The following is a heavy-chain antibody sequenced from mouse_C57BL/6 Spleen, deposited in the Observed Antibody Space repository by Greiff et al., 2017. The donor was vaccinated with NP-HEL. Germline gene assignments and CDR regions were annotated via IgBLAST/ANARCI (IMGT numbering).Heavy chain of an antibody. CDR3: ASHYGSSPYAMDY. Sequence: QVQLQQSGPGLVAPSQSLSITCTVSGFSLTSYAISWVRQPPGKGLEWLGVIWTGGGTNYNSALKSRLSISKDNSKSQVFLKMNSLQTDDTARYYCASHYGSSPYAMDYWGQGTSVTVSS. V-gene: IGHV2-9-1*01. CDR1: GFSLTSYA. J-gene: IGHJ4*01. CDR2: IWTGGGT. D-gene: IGHD1-1*01.